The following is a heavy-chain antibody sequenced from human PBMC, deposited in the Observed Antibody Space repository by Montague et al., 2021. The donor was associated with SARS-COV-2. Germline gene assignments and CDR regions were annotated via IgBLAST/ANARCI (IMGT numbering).Heavy chain of an antibody. CDR1: GTSFSGYY. CDR2: IYYSGST. D-gene: IGHD3-3*01. CDR3: AGLGSPRITIFGVVTHNWFDP. J-gene: IGHJ5*02. Sequence: SETLSLTCAVHGTSFSGYYWNWIRQPPGKGLEWIGSIYYSGSTYYNPSLKSRVTISVDTSKNQFSLKLSSVTAADTAVYYCAGLGSPRITIFGVVTHNWFDPWGQGTLVTVSS. V-gene: IGHV4-34*01.